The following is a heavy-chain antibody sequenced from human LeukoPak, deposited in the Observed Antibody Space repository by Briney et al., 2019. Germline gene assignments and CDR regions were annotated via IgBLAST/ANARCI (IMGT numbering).Heavy chain of an antibody. CDR2: ISVTAGGT. V-gene: IGHV3-23*01. D-gene: IGHD3-22*01. CDR3: ARGRGYYDSSGYPNWFDP. CDR1: GFPFASYA. J-gene: IGHJ5*02. Sequence: GGSLRLSCAASGFPFASYAMSWVRQAPRKGLEWVSGISVTAGGTYYADSVKGRFTISRDNSKNTLYLQMNSLRAEDTAVYYCARGRGYYDSSGYPNWFDPWGQGTLVTVSS.